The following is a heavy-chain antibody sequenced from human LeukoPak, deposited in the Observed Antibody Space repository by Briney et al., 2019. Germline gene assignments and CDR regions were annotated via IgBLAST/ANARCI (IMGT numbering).Heavy chain of an antibody. J-gene: IGHJ4*02. CDR2: IKQDGSVE. D-gene: IGHD3-3*01. CDR3: ARAPRPGFWSGYCEY. Sequence: GGSLRLSCAASGFTFSSYWMSWVRQALGKGLEWVANIKQDGSVEYYVDSVKGRFTIFRDNAKNSLYLQMNSLRGEDTAVYYCARAPRPGFWSGYCEYWGQGTLVTVSS. V-gene: IGHV3-7*01. CDR1: GFTFSSYW.